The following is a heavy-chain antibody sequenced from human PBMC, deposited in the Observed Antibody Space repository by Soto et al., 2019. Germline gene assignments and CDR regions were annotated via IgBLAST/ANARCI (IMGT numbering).Heavy chain of an antibody. CDR1: GFTFSNYA. Sequence: EVQLLDSGGGLVQPGVSLRLSCAASGFTFSNYAISCVRQAPGKGLEWVSTISGNGGSTYYADSLKGRFTISRDNSKNMLFLQINSLRDDDSAVYYCAKRPASIITFDYWGQGTPVTVSS. CDR3: AKRPASIITFDY. CDR2: ISGNGGST. D-gene: IGHD2-2*01. V-gene: IGHV3-23*01. J-gene: IGHJ4*02.